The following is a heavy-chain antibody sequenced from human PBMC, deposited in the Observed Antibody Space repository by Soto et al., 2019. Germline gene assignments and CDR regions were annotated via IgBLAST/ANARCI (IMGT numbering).Heavy chain of an antibody. Sequence: VASVKASSKASGYTFTSYGISWVRQAPGQGLEWTGWIGAYNGSTNYAQKLQVRVTMTTGPSTSTVDMELRSLRTDDTAVYCGARVYDSSGYFYGVDYWGQGTLVTVSS. V-gene: IGHV1-18*01. D-gene: IGHD3-22*01. CDR3: ARVYDSSGYFYGVDY. J-gene: IGHJ4*02. CDR1: GYTFTSYG. CDR2: IGAYNGST.